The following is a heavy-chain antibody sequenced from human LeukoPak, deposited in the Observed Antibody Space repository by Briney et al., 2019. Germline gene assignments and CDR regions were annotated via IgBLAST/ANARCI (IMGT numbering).Heavy chain of an antibody. Sequence: PSETLSLTCTVSGGSISSSSYYWGWIRQPPGKGLEWIGCIYYSGSTNYKPSLKSRVTISVDTSKNQFSLKLSSVTAADTAVYYCARGGYYGSGNDFRFDPWGQGTLVTVSS. CDR1: GGSISSSSYY. CDR3: ARGGYYGSGNDFRFDP. J-gene: IGHJ5*02. CDR2: IYYSGST. V-gene: IGHV4-39*07. D-gene: IGHD3-10*01.